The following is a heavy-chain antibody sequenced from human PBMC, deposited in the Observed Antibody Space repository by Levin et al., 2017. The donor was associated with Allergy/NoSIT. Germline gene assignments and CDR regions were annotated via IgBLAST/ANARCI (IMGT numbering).Heavy chain of an antibody. V-gene: IGHV6-1*01. J-gene: IGHJ4*02. Sequence: SQTLSLTCAISGDRVSSNSAAWNWIRQSPSRGLEWLGRTYYRSKWYNDYAVSVKSRITINPDTSKNQFSLQLNSVTPEDTAVYYCARSIAVAGRADTYFDYWGQGTLVTVSS. CDR3: ARSIAVAGRADTYFDY. CDR2: TYYRSKWYN. D-gene: IGHD6-19*01. CDR1: GDRVSSNSAA.